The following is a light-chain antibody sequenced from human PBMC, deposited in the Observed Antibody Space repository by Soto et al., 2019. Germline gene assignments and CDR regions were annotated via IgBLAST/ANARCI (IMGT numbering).Light chain of an antibody. CDR2: AAS. CDR3: QQATSFPLT. CDR1: EGISSW. V-gene: IGKV1-12*01. J-gene: IGKJ5*01. Sequence: VTIPCRAREGISSWLDWYKQKPGKAPKVLIYAASSLQRGVPSRFSGSGSGTDVTRTISSLQSEDFATDYCQQATSFPLTFRQGTRLEIK.